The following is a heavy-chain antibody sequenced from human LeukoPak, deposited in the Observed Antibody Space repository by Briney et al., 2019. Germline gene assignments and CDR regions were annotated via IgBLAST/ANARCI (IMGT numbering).Heavy chain of an antibody. V-gene: IGHV1-2*02. D-gene: IGHD2-2*01. CDR1: GYTFTGYY. J-gene: IGHJ4*02. CDR2: INPNSGGT. CDR3: ATEHRRCASTSCYGGY. Sequence: ASVKVSCKASGYTFTGYYMHWVQQAPGQGLEWMGWINPNSGGTNYAQRFQGRVTMTRDTSISTAYMELSNLRSDDTAVYYCATEHRRCASTSCYGGYWGQGTRVTVSS.